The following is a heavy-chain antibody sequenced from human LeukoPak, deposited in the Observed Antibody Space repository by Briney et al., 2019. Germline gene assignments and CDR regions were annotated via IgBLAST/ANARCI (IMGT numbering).Heavy chain of an antibody. D-gene: IGHD5-18*01. CDR2: IYPGDSDT. CDR3: ASHVRYSSSFDY. CDR1: GYSFSSYW. J-gene: IGHJ4*02. Sequence: GESLMISCKASGYSFSSYWTAWVRQLPGGGLEWMGIIYPGDSDTRYSPSFQGQVTISADKSINTAYPQCSGLKASDTAMYYCASHVRYSSSFDYWGQGTLVTVSS. V-gene: IGHV5-51*01.